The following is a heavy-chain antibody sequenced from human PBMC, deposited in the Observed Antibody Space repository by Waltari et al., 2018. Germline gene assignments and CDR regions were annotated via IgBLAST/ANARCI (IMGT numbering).Heavy chain of an antibody. V-gene: IGHV4-39*01. Sequence: QLQLQESGPGLVKPSETLSLTCTVSGGSISSSSYYWGWIRQPPGKGLEWIGSIYYSGSTYCNPALKSRVTISVDTSKNQFSRKLSSVTAADTAVYYCARHVLLWFGEPPPGEYWGQGTLVTVSS. J-gene: IGHJ4*02. CDR3: ARHVLLWFGEPPPGEY. D-gene: IGHD3-10*01. CDR2: IYYSGST. CDR1: GGSISSSSYY.